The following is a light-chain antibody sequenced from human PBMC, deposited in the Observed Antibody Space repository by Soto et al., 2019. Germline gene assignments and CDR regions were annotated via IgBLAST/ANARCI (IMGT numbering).Light chain of an antibody. CDR2: EVF. J-gene: IGLJ2*01. CDR1: SSDVGGYNY. Sequence: QSVLTQPASVSGSPGKSITISCTATSSDVGGYNYVSWYQQYPGKAPKLMIYEVFNRPSGVSNRFSGSKSGTTASLIISGLQAEDEADYSCCSYTNNCTLVFGGGTKLTVL. CDR3: CSYTNNCTLV. V-gene: IGLV2-14*01.